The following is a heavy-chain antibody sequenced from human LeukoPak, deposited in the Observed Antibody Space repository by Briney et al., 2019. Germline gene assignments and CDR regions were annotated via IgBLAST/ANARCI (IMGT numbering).Heavy chain of an antibody. D-gene: IGHD3-10*01. CDR2: IYYSGST. Sequence: SETLSLTCTVSGGSISSYYWSWIRQPPGKGLEWIGYIYYSGSTNYNPSLKSRVTISVDTSKNQFSLKLSSVTAADTAVYYCARAGSGSYRFGAFDIWGQGTMVTVSS. V-gene: IGHV4-59*01. CDR3: ARAGSGSYRFGAFDI. J-gene: IGHJ3*02. CDR1: GGSISSYY.